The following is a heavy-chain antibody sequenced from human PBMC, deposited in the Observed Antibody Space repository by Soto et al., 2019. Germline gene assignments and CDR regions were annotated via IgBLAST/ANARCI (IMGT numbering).Heavy chain of an antibody. CDR3: ARIRYSSNNLGPKYYFDY. CDR2: IDRDDDK. V-gene: IGHV2-70*11. D-gene: IGHD6-13*01. CDR1: GFSLSTSGMC. J-gene: IGHJ4*02. Sequence: SGPTLVNPTQTLTLTCTFSGFSLSTSGMCVSWIRQPPGKALEWLARIDRDDDKYYSTSLKTRLTISKDTSKNQVVLTMTNMDPVDTATYYCARIRYSSNNLGPKYYFDYWGQGTLVTVSS.